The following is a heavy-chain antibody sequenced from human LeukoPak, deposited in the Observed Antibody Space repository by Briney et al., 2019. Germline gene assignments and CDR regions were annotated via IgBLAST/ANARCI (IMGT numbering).Heavy chain of an antibody. CDR1: GGSISSYY. CDR2: IYYSGST. D-gene: IGHD6-6*01. V-gene: IGHV4-59*08. J-gene: IGHJ2*01. CDR3: ARGVKIEYSSSSRNWYFDR. Sequence: SETLSLTCTVSGGSISSYYWSWIWQPPGKGLEWIGYIYYSGSTNYNPSLKSRVDTSKNQFSLKLSSVTAADTAVYYCARGVKIEYSSSSRNWYFDRWGRGTLVTVSS.